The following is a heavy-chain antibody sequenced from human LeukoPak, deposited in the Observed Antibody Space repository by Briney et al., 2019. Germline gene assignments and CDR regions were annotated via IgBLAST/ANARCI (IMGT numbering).Heavy chain of an antibody. J-gene: IGHJ4*02. CDR1: GFTVSSNY. V-gene: IGHV3-66*01. CDR3: ARGVSVATTIPPFDY. CDR2: IYSGGST. D-gene: IGHD5-24*01. Sequence: GGSLRLSCAASGFTVSSNYMSWVRQAPGKGLEWVSVIYSGGSTYYADSVKGRFTISRDNSKNTLYLQMNSLRAEDTAVYYCARGVSVATTIPPFDYWGQGTLVTVSS.